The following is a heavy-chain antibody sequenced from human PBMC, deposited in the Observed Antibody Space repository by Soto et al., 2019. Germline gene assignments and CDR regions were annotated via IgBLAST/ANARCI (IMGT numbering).Heavy chain of an antibody. CDR3: ARLCFGELLGGTDSFDI. D-gene: IGHD3-10*01. Sequence: EVQLLESGGGLVQPGGSLRLSCAASGFTFSSYAMSWVRQAPGKGLEWVSAISGSGGSTYYADSVKGRFTISRDNSKNQQYLQMNSPRSEDTAVYYCARLCFGELLGGTDSFDIWGQGTMVSVSA. J-gene: IGHJ3*02. CDR2: ISGSGGST. CDR1: GFTFSSYA. V-gene: IGHV3-23*01.